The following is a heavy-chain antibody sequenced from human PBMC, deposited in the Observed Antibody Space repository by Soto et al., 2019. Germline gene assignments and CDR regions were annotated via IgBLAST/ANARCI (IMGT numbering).Heavy chain of an antibody. V-gene: IGHV4-30-4*01. CDR2: IHNTGNT. D-gene: IGHD3-16*02. CDR3: ARSTYGEGYPHFFAD. CDR1: GGSIDDINSY. J-gene: IGHJ4*02. Sequence: QAQLQESGPGLVMPSQTLSLTCAVSGGSIDDINSYWTWIRQSPGRSPEWIGYIHNTGNTFYSPSLKRRLAISIDRSKSQFSLKLSAVTAADTAFYYCARSTYGEGYPHFFADWGQGTLVTVSS.